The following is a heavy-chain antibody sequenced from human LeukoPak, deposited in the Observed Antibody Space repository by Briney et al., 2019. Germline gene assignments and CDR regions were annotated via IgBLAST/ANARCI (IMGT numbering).Heavy chain of an antibody. CDR3: ARVPDYYGSGINWFDP. Sequence: SETLSLTCTVSGGSISNYYWSWIRQPPGKGLEWIGYIYYSGSTNYNPSLKSRVTISVDTSKNQFSLKLSSVTAADTAVYYCARVPDYYGSGINWFDPWGQGTLVTVSS. CDR2: IYYSGST. J-gene: IGHJ5*02. D-gene: IGHD3-10*01. V-gene: IGHV4-59*08. CDR1: GGSISNYY.